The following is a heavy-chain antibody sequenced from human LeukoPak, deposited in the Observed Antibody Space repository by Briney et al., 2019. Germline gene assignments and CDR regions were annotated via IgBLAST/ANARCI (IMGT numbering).Heavy chain of an antibody. CDR1: GVSINTYF. V-gene: IGHV4-59*01. Sequence: SETLSLTCTVSGVSINTYFWSWIRKPPGKGLEWIGYVYYNGITNYNPSLKSRVSISLDTSRNQFSLRLNSVTAAETAVYYCASQLGGKIFHWGQGTLVTVSS. CDR2: VYYNGIT. D-gene: IGHD3-3*01. J-gene: IGHJ4*02. CDR3: ASQLGGKIFH.